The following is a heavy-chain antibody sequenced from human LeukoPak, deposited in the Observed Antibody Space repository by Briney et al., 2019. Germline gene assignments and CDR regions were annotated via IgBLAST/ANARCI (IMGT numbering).Heavy chain of an antibody. J-gene: IGHJ4*02. V-gene: IGHV4-4*07. CDR2: IYTSGST. CDR1: GGSISSYY. CDR3: ARDSSGYKSGYFDY. D-gene: IGHD3-22*01. Sequence: PSETLSLTCTVSGGSISSYYWSWIRQPAGKGLEWIGRIYTSGSTNYNPSLKSRVTISVDTSKNQFSLKLSSVTAADTAVYYCARDSSGYKSGYFDYWGQGTLVTVSS.